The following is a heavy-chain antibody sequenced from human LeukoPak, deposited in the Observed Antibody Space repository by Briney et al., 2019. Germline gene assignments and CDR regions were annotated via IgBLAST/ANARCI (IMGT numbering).Heavy chain of an antibody. D-gene: IGHD4-23*01. V-gene: IGHV3-21*01. CDR2: ISSSSSYI. Sequence: GGSLRHSCAASGFTFSSYSMNWVRQAPGKGLEWGSSISSSSSYIYYADSVKGRFTISRDNAKNSLYLQMNSLRAEDTAVYYCARFYGGFANHWHFDLWGRGTLVTVSS. CDR3: ARFYGGFANHWHFDL. CDR1: GFTFSSYS. J-gene: IGHJ2*01.